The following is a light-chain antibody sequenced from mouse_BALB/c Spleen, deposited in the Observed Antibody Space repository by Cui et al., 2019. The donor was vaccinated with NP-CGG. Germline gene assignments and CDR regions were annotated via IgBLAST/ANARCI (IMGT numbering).Light chain of an antibody. Sequence: VVTQESALTTSPGETVTLTCRSSAGAITTSNYANWVQEKPDHLFTGLIGGTNNRAPGVPARFSGSLIGDKAALTITGAQTEDESIYFCALWYSNHWVFGGGTKLTVL. CDR3: ALWYSNHWV. V-gene: IGLV1*01. CDR1: AGAITTSNY. J-gene: IGLJ1*01. CDR2: GTN.